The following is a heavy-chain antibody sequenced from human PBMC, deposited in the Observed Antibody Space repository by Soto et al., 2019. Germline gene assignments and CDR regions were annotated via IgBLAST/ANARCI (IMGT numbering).Heavy chain of an antibody. V-gene: IGHV3-33*01. Sequence: QVQLVESGGGVVQPGRSLRLSCAASGFTFSSYGMHWVRQAPGKGLEWVAVIWYDGSNKYYADSVKGQFTISRDNSKNTLYLQMNSLRAEDTAVYYCARERSGAAAGRGLRYWGQGTLVTVSS. J-gene: IGHJ4*02. CDR2: IWYDGSNK. CDR1: GFTFSSYG. D-gene: IGHD6-13*01. CDR3: ARERSGAAAGRGLRY.